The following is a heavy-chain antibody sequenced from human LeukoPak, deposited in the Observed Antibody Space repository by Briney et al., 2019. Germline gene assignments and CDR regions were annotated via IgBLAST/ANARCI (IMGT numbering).Heavy chain of an antibody. D-gene: IGHD6-19*01. J-gene: IGHJ4*02. CDR2: ISYDESEI. V-gene: IGHV3-30*18. Sequence: GGSLRLSCAASGFTFSNYGMHWVRQAPDKGLGWVALISYDESEIYYGDSVKGRFTISRDNAKNSLYLQMNSLRVEDTAFYYCAKDNRRHYTSGPNPDSLHWGQGTLVTVSS. CDR1: GFTFSNYG. CDR3: AKDNRRHYTSGPNPDSLH.